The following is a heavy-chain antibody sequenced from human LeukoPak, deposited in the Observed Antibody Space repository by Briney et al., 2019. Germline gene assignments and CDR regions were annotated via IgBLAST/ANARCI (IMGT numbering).Heavy chain of an antibody. J-gene: IGHJ4*02. CDR2: IYYSGST. CDR3: ARARSRGVNRLFDY. D-gene: IGHD3-10*01. CDR1: GGSISSYY. Sequence: PSETLSLTCTVSGGSISSYYWSWIRQPPGKGLEWIGYIYYSGSTNYNPSLRSRVTISVDTSKNQFSLKLTSVTAADTAVYYCARARSRGVNRLFDYWGQGTLVTVSS. V-gene: IGHV4-59*01.